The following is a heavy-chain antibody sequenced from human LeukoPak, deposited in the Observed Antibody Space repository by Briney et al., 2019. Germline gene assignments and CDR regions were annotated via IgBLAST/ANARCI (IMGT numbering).Heavy chain of an antibody. Sequence: SETLSLTCAVYGGSFSGYYWSWIRQPPGKGLEWVGEINHSGSTNYNPSLKSRVTISVDTSKNQFSLKLSSVTAADTAVYYCARVPYYDFWSGYSQGLYYFDYWGQGTLVTVSS. J-gene: IGHJ4*02. D-gene: IGHD3-3*01. CDR3: ARVPYYDFWSGYSQGLYYFDY. CDR1: GGSFSGYY. V-gene: IGHV4-34*01. CDR2: INHSGST.